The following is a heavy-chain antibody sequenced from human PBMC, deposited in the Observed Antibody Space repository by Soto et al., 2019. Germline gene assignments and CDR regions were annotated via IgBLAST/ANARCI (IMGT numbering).Heavy chain of an antibody. CDR2: ISGSGGST. D-gene: IGHD6-19*01. J-gene: IGHJ4*02. CDR1: GFTFSSYA. V-gene: IGHV3-23*01. Sequence: EVQLLESGGGLVQPGGSLRLSCAASGFTFSSYAMSWVRQAPGKGLEWVSAISGSGGSTYYADSVKGRFTISRDNSKNTLYLQMNSLRAEDTAVYYCARTTQGWYWRYYFDYWGQGTLVTVSS. CDR3: ARTTQGWYWRYYFDY.